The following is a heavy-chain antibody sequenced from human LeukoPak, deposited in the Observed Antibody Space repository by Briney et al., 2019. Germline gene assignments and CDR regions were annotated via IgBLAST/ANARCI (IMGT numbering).Heavy chain of an antibody. CDR2: INSDGSST. J-gene: IGHJ4*02. CDR1: GFTFSRNW. D-gene: IGHD6-19*01. CDR3: VRDLGIAVAPGY. Sequence: PGGSLRLSCAASGFTFSRNWMHWVRQAQGKGLVWVSRINSDGSSTNYADSVKGRFTISRDNAKNTLHLQMNSLRAEDTAVYYCVRDLGIAVAPGYWGQGTLVTVSS. V-gene: IGHV3-74*01.